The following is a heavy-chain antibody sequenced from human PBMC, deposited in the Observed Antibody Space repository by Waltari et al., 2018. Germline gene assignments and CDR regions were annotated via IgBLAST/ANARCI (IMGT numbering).Heavy chain of an antibody. V-gene: IGHV1-3*01. D-gene: IGHD6-13*01. CDR3: ARDRGIAAANYYYYGMDV. CDR2: INAGNDNT. J-gene: IGHJ6*02. Sequence: QVQLVQSGAEVKKPGASVKVSCKASGYTFTSYAMHWVRQAPGQRLEWMGWINAGNDNTKYSQKCQGRVTITRDTSASTAYMELSSLRSEDTAVYYWARDRGIAAANYYYYGMDVWGQGTTVTVSS. CDR1: GYTFTSYA.